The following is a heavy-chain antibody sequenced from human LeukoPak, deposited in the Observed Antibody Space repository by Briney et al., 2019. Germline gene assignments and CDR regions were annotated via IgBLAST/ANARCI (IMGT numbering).Heavy chain of an antibody. Sequence: GGSLRLSCAASGFTFSSYSMNWVRQAPGKGLEWVSIIFGNGDTTYYADSVKGRFTVSRDNSKDTLYLQMNDLRPDDTAIYYCAKRNTMVRGGPCFDYWGQGLLVTVSS. CDR3: AKRNTMVRGGPCFDY. J-gene: IGHJ4*02. CDR1: GFTFSSYS. D-gene: IGHD3-10*01. CDR2: IFGNGDTT. V-gene: IGHV3-23*01.